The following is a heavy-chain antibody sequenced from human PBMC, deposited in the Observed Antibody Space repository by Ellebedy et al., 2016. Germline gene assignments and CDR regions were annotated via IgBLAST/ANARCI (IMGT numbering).Heavy chain of an antibody. CDR3: ARGDFNDAFDI. CDR2: IYYSGST. CDR1: GGSFSGYY. V-gene: IGHV4-34*01. Sequence: SETLSLTXAVYGGSFSGYYWSWIRQPPGKGLEWIGSIYYSGSTYYNPSLMSRVTISVDTSKNQFPLKLSSVTAAETAVYYCARGDFNDAFDIWGQGTMVTVSS. J-gene: IGHJ3*02. D-gene: IGHD3-3*01.